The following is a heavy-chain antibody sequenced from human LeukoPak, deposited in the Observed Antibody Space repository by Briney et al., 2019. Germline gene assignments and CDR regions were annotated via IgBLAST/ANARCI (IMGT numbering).Heavy chain of an antibody. V-gene: IGHV1-2*06. J-gene: IGHJ4*02. D-gene: IGHD4-17*01. CDR1: GYTFTGYY. CDR2: INPNSGGT. Sequence: ASVKVSCKASGYTFTGYYMHWVRQAPGQGLEWMGRINPNSGGTNYAQKFQGRVTMTRDTSISTAYMELSRLRSDDTAVYYCARDHSATTVSRDYWGQGTLVTVSS. CDR3: ARDHSATTVSRDY.